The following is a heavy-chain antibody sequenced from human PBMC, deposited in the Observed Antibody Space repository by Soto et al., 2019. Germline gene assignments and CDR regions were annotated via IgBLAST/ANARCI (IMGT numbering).Heavy chain of an antibody. D-gene: IGHD6-19*01. CDR1: GGSFSGYY. CDR3: ARGIGGWFNWFDP. J-gene: IGHJ5*02. CDR2: INHGGST. V-gene: IGHV4-34*01. Sequence: SETLSLTCAVYGGSFSGYYWSWIRQPPGKGLEWIGEINHGGSTNYNPSLKSRVTISVDTSKNQFSLKLSSVAAADTAVYYCARGIGGWFNWFDPWGQGSLVTVSS.